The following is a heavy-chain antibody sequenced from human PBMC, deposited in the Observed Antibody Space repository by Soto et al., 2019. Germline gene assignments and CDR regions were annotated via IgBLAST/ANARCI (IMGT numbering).Heavy chain of an antibody. Sequence: PSETLSLTCTVSGGSIRNYYWSWIRQPPGKGLEWIGYIYYSGSTNYNPSLKSRVTISVDMSNNQFSLKLSSVTAADTAVYYCARYNSGYDMMQFDYWGQGTLVTVSS. V-gene: IGHV4-59*08. CDR3: ARYNSGYDMMQFDY. D-gene: IGHD5-12*01. CDR1: GGSIRNYY. J-gene: IGHJ4*02. CDR2: IYYSGST.